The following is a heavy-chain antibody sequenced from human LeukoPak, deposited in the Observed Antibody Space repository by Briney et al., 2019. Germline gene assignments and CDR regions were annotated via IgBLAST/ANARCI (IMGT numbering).Heavy chain of an antibody. CDR2: INWNGGST. Sequence: GGSLRLSCAASGFTFSSYAMSWVRQAPGKGLEWVSGINWNGGSTGYADSVKGRFTISRDNAKNSLYLQMNSLRAEDTALYYCAREGVYGDYYDYFDYWGQGTLVTVSS. J-gene: IGHJ4*02. CDR1: GFTFSSYA. CDR3: AREGVYGDYYDYFDY. V-gene: IGHV3-20*04. D-gene: IGHD4-17*01.